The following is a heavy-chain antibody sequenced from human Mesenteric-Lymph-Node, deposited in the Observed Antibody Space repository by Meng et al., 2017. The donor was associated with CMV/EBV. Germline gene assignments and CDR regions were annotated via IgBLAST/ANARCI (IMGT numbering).Heavy chain of an antibody. J-gene: IGHJ5*02. V-gene: IGHV1-46*01. CDR1: GYTFTSYY. CDR2: INPSGGST. Sequence: ASVPVSCKASGYTFTSYYIHWVRQAPGQGLEWMGIINPSGGSTEYAQRFQGRVTMTRDTSTSTVYMDLSSLRSEDTAVYYCAREGAPYNWNDPYNWCDPWGQGTLVTVSS. CDR3: AREGAPYNWNDPYNWCDP. D-gene: IGHD1-1*01.